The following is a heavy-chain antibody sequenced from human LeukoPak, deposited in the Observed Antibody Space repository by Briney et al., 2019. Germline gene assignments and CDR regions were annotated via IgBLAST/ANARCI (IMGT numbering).Heavy chain of an antibody. J-gene: IGHJ3*02. CDR2: ISWNSGSI. CDR3: AREGHGDSSLSSDAFDI. D-gene: IGHD4-17*01. Sequence: GGSLRLSCAASGFTFDDYAMHWVRQAPGKGLEWVSGISWNSGSIGYADSVKGRFTISRDNAKNSLYLQMNSLRAEDTAVYYCAREGHGDSSLSSDAFDIWGQGTMVTVSS. V-gene: IGHV3-9*01. CDR1: GFTFDDYA.